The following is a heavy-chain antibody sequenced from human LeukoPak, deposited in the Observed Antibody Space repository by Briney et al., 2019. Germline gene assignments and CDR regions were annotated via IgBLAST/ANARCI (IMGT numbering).Heavy chain of an antibody. V-gene: IGHV3-64*01. J-gene: IGHJ4*02. CDR1: GFTFSSYA. D-gene: IGHD3-10*01. Sequence: GGPLRLSCAASGFTFSSYAMHWVRQAPGKGLEYVSAISSNGGSTHYANSVKGRFTISRDNSKNTLYLQMGSLRAEDMAVYYCARALRGSHGDYFDYWGQGTLVTVSS. CDR3: ARALRGSHGDYFDY. CDR2: ISSNGGST.